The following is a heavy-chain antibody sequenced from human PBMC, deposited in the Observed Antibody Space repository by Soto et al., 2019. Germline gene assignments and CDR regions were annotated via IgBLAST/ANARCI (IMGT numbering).Heavy chain of an antibody. CDR3: ARTDCSSSTCPSDLVGATTMDY. D-gene: IGHD1-26*01. J-gene: IGHJ4*02. CDR2: IWYDGTNI. CDR1: GFTFSTYG. Sequence: QVQLVESGGGVVQPGRSLRLSCAASGFTFSTYGMHWVRQAPGKGLEWVAVIWYDGTNIKYADSVKGRFTISRDNSKSTLYLHMNSLRVDDTGVYYCARTDCSSSTCPSDLVGATTMDYCGQGTPVTVSS. V-gene: IGHV3-33*01.